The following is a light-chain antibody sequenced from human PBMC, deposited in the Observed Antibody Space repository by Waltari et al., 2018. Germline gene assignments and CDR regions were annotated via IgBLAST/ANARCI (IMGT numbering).Light chain of an antibody. CDR2: DVN. V-gene: IGLV2-8*01. CDR3: NSFAGSDTVV. J-gene: IGLJ2*01. CDR1: SGAIGAYNS. Sequence: QSALTQPPSASGSPGQSVTISCTGTSGAIGAYNSVKWYRQHPGKVPKLMIYDVNRRPSGVPDRFSGSKSGNTASLTVSGLQPEDEAVYYCNSFAGSDTVVFGGGTTLTVL.